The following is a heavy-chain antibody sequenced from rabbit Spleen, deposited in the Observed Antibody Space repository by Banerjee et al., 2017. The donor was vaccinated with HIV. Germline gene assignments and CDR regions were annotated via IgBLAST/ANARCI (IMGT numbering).Heavy chain of an antibody. Sequence: QEQLEESGGGLVKPGGSLTLTCKASGFSFSDRDVMCWVRQAPGKGLEWIACIGAGVTYTTYYATWAKGRFTISKTSSTTVTLQMTSLTAADTATYFCARDSGTSFSSYGMDLWGQGTLVTVS. V-gene: IGHV1S45*01. J-gene: IGHJ6*01. CDR2: IGAGVTYTT. CDR3: ARDSGTSFSSYGMDL. CDR1: GFSFSDRDV. D-gene: IGHD8-1*01.